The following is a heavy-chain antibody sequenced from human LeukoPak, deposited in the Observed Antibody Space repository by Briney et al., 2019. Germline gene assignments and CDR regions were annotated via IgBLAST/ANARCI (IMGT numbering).Heavy chain of an antibody. J-gene: IGHJ4*02. CDR2: IFHSGTT. CDR3: ARLEQQERVFDS. CDR1: GGSISSSDW. Sequence: PSETLSLTCAVSGGSISSSDWWTWVRQPPGTGLEWIGEIFHSGTTNYNASLKSRVTISVDKSKNQFSLTVTSVTAADTAVYYCARLEQQERVFDSWGQGTLVTVSS. V-gene: IGHV4-4*02. D-gene: IGHD6-13*01.